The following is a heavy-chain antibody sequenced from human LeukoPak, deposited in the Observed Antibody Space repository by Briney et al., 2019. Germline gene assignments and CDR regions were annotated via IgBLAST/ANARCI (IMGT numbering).Heavy chain of an antibody. D-gene: IGHD1-26*01. CDR3: AKGREWELPLDY. CDR2: ISGSGRKT. J-gene: IGHJ4*02. Sequence: GGSLRLSCAASGFTFSDYYMSWIRQAPGKGLEWVSVISGSGRKTYYADSVKGRFTISRDNSKDTLFLQMNSLRAEDTAVYYCAKGREWELPLDYWGQGTLVTVSS. V-gene: IGHV3-23*01. CDR1: GFTFSDYY.